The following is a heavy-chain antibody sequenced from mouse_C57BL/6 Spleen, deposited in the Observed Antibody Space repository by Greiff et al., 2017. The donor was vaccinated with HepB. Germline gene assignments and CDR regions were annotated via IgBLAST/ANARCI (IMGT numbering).Heavy chain of an antibody. V-gene: IGHV1-55*01. CDR2: LYPGSGST. Sequence: QVQLQQPGAELVKPGASVKMSCKASGYTFTSYWITWVKQRPGQGLEWIGDLYPGSGSTNYNEKFKSKATLTVDTSSSTAYMQLSSLTSEDSAVYYCARRLLWARRYFDVWGTGTTVTVSS. CDR1: GYTFTSYW. D-gene: IGHD2-1*01. J-gene: IGHJ1*03. CDR3: ARRLLWARRYFDV.